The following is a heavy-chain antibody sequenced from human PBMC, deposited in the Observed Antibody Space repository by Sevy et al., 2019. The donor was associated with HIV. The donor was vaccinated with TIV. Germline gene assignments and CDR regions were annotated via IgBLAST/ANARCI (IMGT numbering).Heavy chain of an antibody. Sequence: GGSLRLSCATSGFTFNVYSMYWVRQAPGKGLEWVSSISSTFSINYADSVKGRFTISRDNAKNSLYLQMNSLRAEDTAVYFCVREGLGGYSYSLDCWGQGALVTVSS. CDR2: ISSTFSI. CDR1: GFTFNVYS. J-gene: IGHJ4*02. D-gene: IGHD5-18*01. V-gene: IGHV3-21*06. CDR3: VREGLGGYSYSLDC.